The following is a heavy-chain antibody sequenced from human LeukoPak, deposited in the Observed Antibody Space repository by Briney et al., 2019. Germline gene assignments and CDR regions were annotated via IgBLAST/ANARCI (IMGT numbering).Heavy chain of an antibody. V-gene: IGHV3-48*04. CDR1: GFTFIDYS. Sequence: GGSLRLSCAASGFTFIDYSMNWVRQAPGKALEWISYVGISSGNTKYADPVKGRFTISGDSAKNSVFLQMNSLRVEDTAVYYCARDHRYTFDNWGQGTLVTVSS. D-gene: IGHD5-24*01. CDR2: VGISSGNT. J-gene: IGHJ4*02. CDR3: ARDHRYTFDN.